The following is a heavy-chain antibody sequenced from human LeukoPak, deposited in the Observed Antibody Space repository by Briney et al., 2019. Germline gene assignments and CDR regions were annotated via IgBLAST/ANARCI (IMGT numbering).Heavy chain of an antibody. CDR1: GFTFSSHW. CDR3: VRDGQGSTPLDY. D-gene: IGHD1-26*01. J-gene: IGHJ4*02. Sequence: GGSLRLSCAASGFTFSSHWMHWVRHAPGKGLVWGSGSSSDGRRPRYSDSVNGRFTISRDNAKNTLYLQMNSLRAEDTAVYFCVRDGQGSTPLDYWGQGTLVTVSS. V-gene: IGHV3-74*01. CDR2: SSSDGRRP.